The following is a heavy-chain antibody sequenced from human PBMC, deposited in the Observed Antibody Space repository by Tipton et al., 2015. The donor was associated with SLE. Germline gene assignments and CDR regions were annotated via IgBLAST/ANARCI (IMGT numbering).Heavy chain of an antibody. CDR1: GGSISSHY. CDR3: ARDQNRVAARRNAFDI. CDR2: IYYSGST. V-gene: IGHV4-59*11. J-gene: IGHJ3*02. Sequence: TLSLTCTVSGGSISSHYWSWIRQPPGKGLEWIGYIYYSGSTNYNPSLKSRVTISVDTSKNQFSLKLSSVTAADTAVYYCARDQNRVAARRNAFDIWGQGTMVTVSS. D-gene: IGHD6-6*01.